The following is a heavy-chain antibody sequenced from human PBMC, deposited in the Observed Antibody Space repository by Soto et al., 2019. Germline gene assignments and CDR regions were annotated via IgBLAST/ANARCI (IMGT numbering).Heavy chain of an antibody. CDR2: IYHSGST. Sequence: SETLSLTCAVSGGPISSGGYSWSWIRQPPGKGLEWIGYIYHSGSTYYNPSLKSRVTISVDRSKNQFSLKLSSVTAADTAVYYCARGFYSGSYFDYWGQGTLVTVAS. D-gene: IGHD1-26*01. CDR1: GGPISSGGYS. J-gene: IGHJ4*02. CDR3: ARGFYSGSYFDY. V-gene: IGHV4-30-2*01.